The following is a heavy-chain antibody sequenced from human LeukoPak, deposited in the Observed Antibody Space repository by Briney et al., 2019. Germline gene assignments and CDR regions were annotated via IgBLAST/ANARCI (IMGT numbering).Heavy chain of an antibody. D-gene: IGHD3-10*01. Sequence: GESLKISCKGSGYSFTSYWIGWVRQMPGKGLEWMGIIYPGDSDTRYSPSFQGQVTISADKSISTAYLQWSSLKASDTAMYYCARHNRQLMVRGVIITSVDWFDPWGQGTLVTVSS. J-gene: IGHJ5*02. CDR3: ARHNRQLMVRGVIITSVDWFDP. CDR1: GYSFTSYW. CDR2: IYPGDSDT. V-gene: IGHV5-51*01.